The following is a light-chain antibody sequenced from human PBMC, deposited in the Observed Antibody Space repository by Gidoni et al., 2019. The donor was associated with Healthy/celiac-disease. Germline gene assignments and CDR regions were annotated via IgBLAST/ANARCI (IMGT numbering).Light chain of an antibody. CDR2: EVS. V-gene: IGLV2-14*01. J-gene: IGLJ1*01. CDR3: SSYTSSSTPLV. Sequence: QSALTQPASVSGSPGPSLTISCTGTSSDVGGYNLVSWYQQHPGKAPKLMIYEVSNRPSGVSNRFSGSKSGNTASLTISGLQAEDEADYYCSSYTSSSTPLVFGTGTKVTVL. CDR1: SSDVGGYNL.